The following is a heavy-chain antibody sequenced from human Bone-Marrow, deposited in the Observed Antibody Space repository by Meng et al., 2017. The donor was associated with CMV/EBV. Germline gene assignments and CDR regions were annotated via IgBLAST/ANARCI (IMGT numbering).Heavy chain of an antibody. V-gene: IGHV1-2*02. CDR1: GYTFTGYY. J-gene: IGHJ4*02. Sequence: ASVKVSCKASGYTFTGYYMHWVRQAPGQGLEWMGWINPNSGGTNYAQKFQGRVTMTRDTSISTAYMELSRLRSDDTAVYYCAREWDCSSTSCDDYWGQRKLVTVAS. CDR2: INPNSGGT. CDR3: AREWDCSSTSCDDY. D-gene: IGHD2-2*01.